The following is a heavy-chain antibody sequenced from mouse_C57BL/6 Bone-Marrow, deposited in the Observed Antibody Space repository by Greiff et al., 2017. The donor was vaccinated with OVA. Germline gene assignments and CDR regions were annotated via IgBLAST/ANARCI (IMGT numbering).Heavy chain of an antibody. CDR2: IDPSDSYT. J-gene: IGHJ2*01. CDR1: GYTFTSYW. V-gene: IGHV1-50*01. Sequence: VQLQQPGAELVKPGASVKLSCKASGYTFTSYWMQWVKQRPGQGLEWIGEIDPSDSYTNYNQKFKGKATLTVDTSSSTAYMQLSSLTSEDSAVYYCARSENPVYYYGSRFLFDYWGQGTTLTVSS. D-gene: IGHD1-1*01. CDR3: ARSENPVYYYGSRFLFDY.